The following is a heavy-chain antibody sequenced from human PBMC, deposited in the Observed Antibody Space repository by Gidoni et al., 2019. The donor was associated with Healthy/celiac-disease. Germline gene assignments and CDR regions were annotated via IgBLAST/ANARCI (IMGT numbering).Heavy chain of an antibody. CDR1: GFTYSSYD. CDR3: ARGFRGYFDL. J-gene: IGHJ2*01. CDR2: IGTAGDP. V-gene: IGHV3-13*05. Sequence: EVQLVESGGGLVQPGGSMSLCCAASGFTYSSYDMHWVRQATGKGLEWVSAIGTAGDPYYPGSVKGRFTISRENAKNSLYLQMNSRRAGDTAVYYCARGFRGYFDLWGRVTLVTVSS.